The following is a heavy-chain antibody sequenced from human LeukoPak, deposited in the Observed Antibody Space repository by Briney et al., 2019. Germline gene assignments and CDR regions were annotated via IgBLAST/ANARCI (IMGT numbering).Heavy chain of an antibody. CDR3: AKGERDDSSSVDY. J-gene: IGHJ4*02. Sequence: GGSLRLSCAASGFTFSNHGMHWVRQAPGEGLEWVALIRYDGSDKYYADSVEGRFNISREHSKNTLYLQVNSLRAEDTAVYYCAKGERDDSSSVDYWGQGTLVTVSS. V-gene: IGHV3-30*02. D-gene: IGHD6-13*01. CDR1: GFTFSNHG. CDR2: IRYDGSDK.